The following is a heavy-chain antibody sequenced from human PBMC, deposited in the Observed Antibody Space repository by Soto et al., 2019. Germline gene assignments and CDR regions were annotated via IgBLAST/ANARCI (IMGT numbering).Heavy chain of an antibody. Sequence: NWVRQATGKGLEWVSSIRSSSSYIYDADSVKGRFTISRDNAKNSLYLQMNSLRAEDTAVYYCARDSLIPSIAARLVVFYYADYG. J-gene: IGHJ6*01. CDR3: ARDSLIPSIAARLVVFYYADYG. V-gene: IGHV3-21*01. CDR2: IRSSSSYI. D-gene: IGHD6-6*01.